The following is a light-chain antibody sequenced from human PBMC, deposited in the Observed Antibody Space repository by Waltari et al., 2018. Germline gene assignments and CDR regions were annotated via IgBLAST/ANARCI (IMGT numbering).Light chain of an antibody. J-gene: IGKJ2*01. CDR1: KTVLYSSNNKNY. V-gene: IGKV4-1*01. CDR2: WAS. CDR3: QQYYSTLMYT. Sequence: DIVMTQSPDSLAVSLGERATINCQSSKTVLYSSNNKNYLAWYQQKPGQPPKRLIYWASTRESGVPDRFSGSGSGTDFTLTISSLQAEDVAVYYCQQYYSTLMYTFGQGTKLEIK.